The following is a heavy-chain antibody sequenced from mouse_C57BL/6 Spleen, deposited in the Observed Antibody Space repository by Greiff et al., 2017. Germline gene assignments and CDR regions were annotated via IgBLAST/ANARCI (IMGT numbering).Heavy chain of an antibody. V-gene: IGHV7-1*01. D-gene: IGHD4-1*01. CDR2: SRNKANDYTT. CDR3: ARARTGYFDY. CDR1: GFTFSDFY. J-gene: IGHJ2*01. Sequence: EVKVVESGGGLVQSGRSLRLSCATSGFTFSDFYMEWVRQAPGKGLEWIAASRNKANDYTTEYSASVKGRFIVSRDTSQSILYLQMNALRAEDTAIYYGARARTGYFDYWGQGTTLTVSS.